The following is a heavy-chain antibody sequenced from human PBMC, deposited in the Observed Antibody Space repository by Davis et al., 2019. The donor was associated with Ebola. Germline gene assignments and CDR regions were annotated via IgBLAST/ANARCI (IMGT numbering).Heavy chain of an antibody. CDR3: AWDSNGWGGFDY. D-gene: IGHD3-10*01. CDR2: ISYDGSNK. CDR1: GFTFSSYG. V-gene: IGHV3-30*03. J-gene: IGHJ4*02. Sequence: GESLKISCAASGFTFSSYGMHWVRQAPGKGLEWVAVISYDGSNKYYADSVKGRFTISRDNSKNTLYLQMNSLRAEDTAVYYCAWDSNGWGGFDYWGQGTLVTVSS.